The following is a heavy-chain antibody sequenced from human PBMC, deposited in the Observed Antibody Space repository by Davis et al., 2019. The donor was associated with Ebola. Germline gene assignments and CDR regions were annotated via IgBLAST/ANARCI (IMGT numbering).Heavy chain of an antibody. D-gene: IGHD3-3*01. CDR1: GFMFKDYW. CDR3: TRDHRLSGWYAR. J-gene: IGHJ5*02. V-gene: IGHV3-74*01. CDR2: IDGDGRYR. Sequence: PGGSLRLSCAASGFMFKDYWMHWVRHTPGKGLMWVSRIDGDGRYRDYADSVKGRFTISRDNSKKMVFLQMDSLREDDTGIYYCTRDHRLSGWYARWGQGTQVTVST.